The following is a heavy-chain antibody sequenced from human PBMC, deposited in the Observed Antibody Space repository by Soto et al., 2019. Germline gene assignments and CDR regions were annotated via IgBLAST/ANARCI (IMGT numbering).Heavy chain of an antibody. CDR3: VKRSLLMPPT. CDR2: IDSGGNT. Sequence: SETLSLTCTVSGRTFNINADFCYLAWIRQPPGKGLEWIGSIDSGGNTHYNAPLKSRVTISADTSKNQFSLSLNSVTAADTAVYYCVKRSLLMPPTWGQGIQVTVS. J-gene: IGHJ4*02. V-gene: IGHV4-39*01. D-gene: IGHD2-2*01. CDR1: GRTFNINADF.